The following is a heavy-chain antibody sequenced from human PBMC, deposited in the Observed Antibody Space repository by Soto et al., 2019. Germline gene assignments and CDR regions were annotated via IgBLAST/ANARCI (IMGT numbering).Heavy chain of an antibody. V-gene: IGHV3-11*01. CDR3: ARVIRGAN. CDR2: INSGGSNI. Sequence: QVQLVESWGGLVKPGGTLRLACTAAGFTFTVHYMTWIRQAPGKGLEWVSYINSGGSNIYYADSVRGRFTISRDNAKNSVYLQMSSLSAEDTAIYYCARVIRGANWGQGTLVIVSS. CDR1: GFTFTVHY. J-gene: IGHJ4*02. D-gene: IGHD3-10*01.